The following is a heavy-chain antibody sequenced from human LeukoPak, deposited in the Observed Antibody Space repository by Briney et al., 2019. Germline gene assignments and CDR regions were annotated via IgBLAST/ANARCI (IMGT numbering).Heavy chain of an antibody. Sequence: GESLKISCKGSGYSFTSYWIGWVRQMPGKGLEWMGIIYPGDSDTRYSPSFQGQVTISADKSISTAYLQWSSLKASDTAMYYCARRRTADYYASSDSELGDAFDIWGQGTMVTVSS. CDR2: IYPGDSDT. V-gene: IGHV5-51*01. CDR3: ARRRTADYYASSDSELGDAFDI. CDR1: GYSFTSYW. J-gene: IGHJ3*02. D-gene: IGHD3-10*01.